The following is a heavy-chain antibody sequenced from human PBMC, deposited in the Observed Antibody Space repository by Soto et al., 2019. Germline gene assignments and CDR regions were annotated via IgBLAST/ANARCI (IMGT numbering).Heavy chain of an antibody. D-gene: IGHD1-26*01. Sequence: QVQLQESGPRLVKPSQTLSLTCTVSGGSISSGGYYWSWIRQHPGKGLEWIGYIYHSGRTYYNTSLKSRVTISVVTSKNQFSLKLSSLTAADTAVYYCATGDYYGHNAFDIWGQGTMVTVSS. CDR3: ATGDYYGHNAFDI. J-gene: IGHJ3*02. CDR2: IYHSGRT. CDR1: GGSISSGGYY. V-gene: IGHV4-31*03.